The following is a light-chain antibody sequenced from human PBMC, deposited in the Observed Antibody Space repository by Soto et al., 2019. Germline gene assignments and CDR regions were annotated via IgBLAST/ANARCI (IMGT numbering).Light chain of an antibody. CDR3: QQYNNWPPLT. J-gene: IGKJ4*01. CDR1: QSLGKN. Sequence: EIVMTQSPATLSVSPGERATLSCRASQSLGKNLAWYQQVPGQAPRLLIYDASPRATGIPARFSGSGSGAEFTLTISGLESEDFAVYYCQQYNNWPPLTFGGGTKVEIK. V-gene: IGKV3-15*01. CDR2: DAS.